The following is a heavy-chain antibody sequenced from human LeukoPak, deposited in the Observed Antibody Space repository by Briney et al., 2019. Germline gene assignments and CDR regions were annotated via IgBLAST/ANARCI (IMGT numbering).Heavy chain of an antibody. CDR1: GGSFSGYY. Sequence: SETLSLTCAVYGGSFSGYYWSWIRQPPGKGLEWIGEINHSGSTNYNPSLKSRVTISVDTSKNQFSLKLSSVTAADTAVYYCARGLAPSDGELFHFVYWGQGTLVTVSS. CDR3: ARGLAPSDGELFHFVY. V-gene: IGHV4-34*01. D-gene: IGHD3-10*01. J-gene: IGHJ4*02. CDR2: INHSGST.